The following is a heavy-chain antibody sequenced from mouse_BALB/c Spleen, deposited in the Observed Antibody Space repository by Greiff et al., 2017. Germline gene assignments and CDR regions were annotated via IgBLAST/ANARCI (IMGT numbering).Heavy chain of an antibody. Sequence: LQESGPGLVKPSQSLSLTCTVTGYSITSDYAWNWIRQFPGNKLEWMGYISYSGSTSYNPSLKSRISITRDTSKNQFFLQLNSVTTEDTATYYCAAITTGRFAYWGQGTLVTVSA. V-gene: IGHV3-2*02. CDR2: ISYSGST. D-gene: IGHD1-2*01. CDR1: GYSITSDYA. CDR3: AAITTGRFAY. J-gene: IGHJ3*01.